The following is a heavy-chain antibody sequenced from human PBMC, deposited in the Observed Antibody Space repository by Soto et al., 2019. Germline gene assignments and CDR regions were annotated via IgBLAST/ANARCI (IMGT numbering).Heavy chain of an antibody. V-gene: IGHV4-30-4*01. CDR2: IYHSGST. CDR1: VGSISSDNYY. CDR3: ARSYYQTLSSAHWFDP. J-gene: IGHJ5*02. D-gene: IGHD3-9*01. Sequence: SETLSLTCTVSVGSISSDNYYWSWIRQPPGKGLEWIGYIYHSGSTDYTPSLKSRVTISVDTSKNQFSLKPSSVTAADTAVYYCARSYYQTLSSAHWFDPWGQGTLVTVSS.